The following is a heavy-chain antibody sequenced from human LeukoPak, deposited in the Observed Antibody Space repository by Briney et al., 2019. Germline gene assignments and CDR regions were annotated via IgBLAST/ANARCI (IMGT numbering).Heavy chain of an antibody. Sequence: ASVKVSCKASGYTFTSYGISWVRQAPGQGLEWMGWISAYNGNTNYAQKLQGRVTMTTDTSTSTAYMELRSLRSDDTAVYYCAIIAAAGMVPSRWFDPWGQGTLVTVS. CDR3: AIIAAAGMVPSRWFDP. CDR2: ISAYNGNT. CDR1: GYTFTSYG. V-gene: IGHV1-18*01. J-gene: IGHJ5*02. D-gene: IGHD6-13*01.